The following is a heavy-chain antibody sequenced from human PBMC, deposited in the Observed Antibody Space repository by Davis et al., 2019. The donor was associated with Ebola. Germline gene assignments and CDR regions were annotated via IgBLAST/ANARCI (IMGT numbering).Heavy chain of an antibody. CDR2: ISSSSSYI. J-gene: IGHJ6*02. CDR3: ARDSLWYYGMDV. Sequence: GESLKISCAASGFTFSSYAMSWVRQAPGKGLEWVSSISSSSSYIYYADSVKGRFTISRDNAKNSLYLQMNSLRAEDTAVYYCARDSLWYYGMDVWGQGTTVTVSS. V-gene: IGHV3-21*04. CDR1: GFTFSSYA.